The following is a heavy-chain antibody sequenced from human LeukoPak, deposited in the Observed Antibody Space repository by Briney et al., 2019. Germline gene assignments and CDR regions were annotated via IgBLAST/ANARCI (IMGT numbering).Heavy chain of an antibody. V-gene: IGHV5-51*01. CDR3: ARPCVISTGDNCYDY. CDR1: GYSFPSQW. CDR2: IYPDDSDT. J-gene: IGHJ4*02. D-gene: IGHD2-15*01. Sequence: GESLKISCKGSGYSFPSQWIAWVRQMPGKGLEWMGIIYPDDSDTTYSPSFQGQVTISADKSISTAYLQWSSLKASDTAMYYCARPCVISTGDNCYDYWGQGTLVTVSS.